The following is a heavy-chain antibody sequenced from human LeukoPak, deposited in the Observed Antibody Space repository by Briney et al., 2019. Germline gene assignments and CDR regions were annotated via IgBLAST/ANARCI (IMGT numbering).Heavy chain of an antibody. V-gene: IGHV1-2*02. D-gene: IGHD3-16*01. CDR3: ARDLGGNALDT. Sequence: ASLKVSCKASGYTFTANYMHWVRQAPGQGLEYMGWINSNSGGANYAQKFHGRVTMTRHTSISTVYMELSGLTSDDTAVYYCARDLGGNALDTWGQGTVVTVSS. CDR1: GYTFTANY. J-gene: IGHJ3*02. CDR2: INSNSGGA.